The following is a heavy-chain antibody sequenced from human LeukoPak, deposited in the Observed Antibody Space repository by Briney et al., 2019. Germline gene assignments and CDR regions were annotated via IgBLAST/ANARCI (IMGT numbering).Heavy chain of an antibody. CDR1: GYSFTSYW. J-gene: IGHJ6*03. Sequence: GESLKISCKGSGYSFTSYWIGWVRQMPGKGLEWMGIIYPGDYDTRYSPSFQGQVTISADKSISTAYLQWSSLKASDTAMYYCARLSVSNYYYYYMDVWGKGTTVTVSS. CDR2: IYPGDYDT. D-gene: IGHD4-11*01. CDR3: ARLSVSNYYYYYMDV. V-gene: IGHV5-51*01.